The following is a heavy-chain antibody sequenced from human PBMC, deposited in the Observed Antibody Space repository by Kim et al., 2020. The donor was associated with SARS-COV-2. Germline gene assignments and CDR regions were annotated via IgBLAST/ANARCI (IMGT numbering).Heavy chain of an antibody. Sequence: GGSLRLSCAASGFTFSSYWMSWVRQAPGKGLEWVANIKQDGSEKYYVDSVKGRFTISRDNAKNSLYLQMNSLRAEDTAVYYCARGGTITIWFGGHWFDPWGQGTLVTVSS. D-gene: IGHD3-10*01. CDR1: GFTFSSYW. CDR3: ARGGTITIWFGGHWFDP. J-gene: IGHJ5*02. V-gene: IGHV3-7*01. CDR2: IKQDGSEK.